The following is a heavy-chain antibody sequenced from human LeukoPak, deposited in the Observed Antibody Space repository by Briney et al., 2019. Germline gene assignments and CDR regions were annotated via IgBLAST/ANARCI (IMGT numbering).Heavy chain of an antibody. CDR2: ISGSGDST. CDR3: AGGYYTGFYYYGMDV. V-gene: IGHV3-23*01. CDR1: GFTFSSYA. Sequence: GGSLRLSCAASGFTFSSYAMNWVRQAPGKGLEWVSGISGSGDSTDYADSVKGRFTISRDNSKNMLYLQANRLRAEDTAVYYCAGGYYTGFYYYGMDVWGLGTTVTVSS. D-gene: IGHD3-3*01. J-gene: IGHJ6*02.